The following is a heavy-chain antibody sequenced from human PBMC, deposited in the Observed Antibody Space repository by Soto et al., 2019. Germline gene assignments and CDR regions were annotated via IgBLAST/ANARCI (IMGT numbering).Heavy chain of an antibody. CDR2: IVPIFNTS. Sequence: QVQLVQSGAEVKKPGSSVKVSCKASGGTFNNYAISWVRQAPGQGLEWMGGIVPIFNTSHFAEKFQGRLTLTADKSTTTAFIELIGLRSDVTAVYFCATPQPLTTIEFWGQGTLVSVSS. V-gene: IGHV1-69*06. CDR1: GGTFNNYA. CDR3: ATPQPLTTIEF. J-gene: IGHJ4*02. D-gene: IGHD6-13*01.